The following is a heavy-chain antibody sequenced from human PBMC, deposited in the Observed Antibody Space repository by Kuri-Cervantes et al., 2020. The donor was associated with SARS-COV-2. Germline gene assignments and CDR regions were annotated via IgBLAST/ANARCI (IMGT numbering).Heavy chain of an antibody. CDR2: IKQDGEEK. J-gene: IGHJ3*02. CDR3: ARIMEGWEAFDI. V-gene: IGHV3-7*01. D-gene: IGHD1-26*01. Sequence: GESLKISCAASGFTFSSYGMHWVRQAPGRGLEWVANIKQDGEEKYYVDSVKGRFTISSDTAKASVYLQMNSLRADDTAVYYCARIMEGWEAFDIWGHGTVVTVSS. CDR1: GFTFSSYG.